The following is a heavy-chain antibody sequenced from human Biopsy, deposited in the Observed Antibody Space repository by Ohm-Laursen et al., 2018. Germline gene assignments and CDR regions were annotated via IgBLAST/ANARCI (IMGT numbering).Heavy chain of an antibody. J-gene: IGHJ4*02. CDR3: AADINVWNVNY. Sequence: SSVKVSCKVSGYAVTEFSMHWVRQAPGKGLEWMGGFAPENGKTIYAQKFQGRVTMTEDTSTGTAYMELSSLRSEDTAVYYCAADINVWNVNYWGQGTQVTVSS. CDR1: GYAVTEFS. V-gene: IGHV1-24*01. CDR2: FAPENGKT. D-gene: IGHD1-1*01.